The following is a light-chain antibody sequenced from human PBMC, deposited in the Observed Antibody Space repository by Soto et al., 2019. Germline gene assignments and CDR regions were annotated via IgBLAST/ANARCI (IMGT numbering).Light chain of an antibody. CDR2: GSS. V-gene: IGKV3-20*01. Sequence: EVVLTQSPDTLSLSPGERATLSCRASQSVSNNYFAWYQQKPGQAPRLLIFGSSDRATGIPDRFSGSGSGTDFPLTIGRLEPEDFAVYYCQQYGTSPWTFGQGTKVEIK. CDR1: QSVSNNY. CDR3: QQYGTSPWT. J-gene: IGKJ1*01.